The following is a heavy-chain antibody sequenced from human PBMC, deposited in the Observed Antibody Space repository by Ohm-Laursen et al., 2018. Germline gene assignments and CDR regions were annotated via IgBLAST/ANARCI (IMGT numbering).Heavy chain of an antibody. D-gene: IGHD2-15*01. CDR2: IKQDESEK. J-gene: IGHJ6*02. CDR3: ARDFRREYCSGGSCYNGLDV. Sequence: LSLTCAASGFTFSDYYMSWIRQAPGKGLEWVANIKQDESEKLYLDSVKGRFTVSRNNPKNSLFLEMNRLRVEDTGVYYCARDFRREYCSGGSCYNGLDVWGQGTTVTVSS. CDR1: GFTFSDYY. V-gene: IGHV3-7*01.